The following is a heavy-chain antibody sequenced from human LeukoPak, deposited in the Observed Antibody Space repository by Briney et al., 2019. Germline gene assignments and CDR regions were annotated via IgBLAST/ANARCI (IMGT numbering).Heavy chain of an antibody. D-gene: IGHD3-3*01. J-gene: IGHJ6*03. V-gene: IGHV3-30*03. Sequence: GGSLRLSCAASGFTFCSYGMHWVRQAPGKGLEWVAVISHDGRNKYYADSVKGRFTISRDNSKNTLYPQRNSLRAEDTAVYYCARASYYDSRRYYMDVWGKGTTVTVSS. CDR3: ARASYYDSRRYYMDV. CDR1: GFTFCSYG. CDR2: ISHDGRNK.